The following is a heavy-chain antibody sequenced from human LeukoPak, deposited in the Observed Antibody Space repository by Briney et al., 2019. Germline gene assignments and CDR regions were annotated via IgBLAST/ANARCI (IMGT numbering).Heavy chain of an antibody. D-gene: IGHD5-12*01. CDR1: GFTFSSYS. CDR2: ISSSSSYI. Sequence: GGSLRLSCAASGFTFSSYSMNWVRQAPGKGLEWVSSISSSSSYIYYADSVKGRFTISRGNAKNSLYLQMNSLRAEDTAVYYCAREGRRLRFRYFDLWGRGTLVTVSS. CDR3: AREGRRLRFRYFDL. V-gene: IGHV3-21*01. J-gene: IGHJ2*01.